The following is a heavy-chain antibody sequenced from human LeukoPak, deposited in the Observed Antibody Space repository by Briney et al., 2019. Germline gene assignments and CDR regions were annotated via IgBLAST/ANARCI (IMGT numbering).Heavy chain of an antibody. CDR2: IIPIFGTA. V-gene: IGHV1-69*13. CDR3: AREKGIAVEPPFDY. J-gene: IGHJ4*02. CDR1: GGTFSSYA. D-gene: IGHD6-19*01. Sequence: SVKVSCKASGGTFSSYAISWVRQAPGQGLEWMGGIIPIFGTANYAQKFQGRVTITAGESTSTAYMELSSLRSEDTAVYYCAREKGIAVEPPFDYWGQGTLVTVSS.